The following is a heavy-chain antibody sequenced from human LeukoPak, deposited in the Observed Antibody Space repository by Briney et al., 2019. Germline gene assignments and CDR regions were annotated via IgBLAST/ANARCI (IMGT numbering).Heavy chain of an antibody. Sequence: SVKVSCKASGGTFISYAISWVRQAPGQGLEWMGRIIPILGIANYAQKFQGRVTITADKSTSTAYMELSSLRSEDTAVYYCARAHHYDILTGYSFWGQGTLVTVSS. CDR1: GGTFISYA. V-gene: IGHV1-69*04. CDR2: IIPILGIA. J-gene: IGHJ4*02. CDR3: ARAHHYDILTGYSF. D-gene: IGHD3-9*01.